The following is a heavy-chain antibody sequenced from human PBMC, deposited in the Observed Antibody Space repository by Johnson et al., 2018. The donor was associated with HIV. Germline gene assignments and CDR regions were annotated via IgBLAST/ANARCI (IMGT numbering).Heavy chain of an antibody. V-gene: IGHV3-15*01. J-gene: IGHJ3*02. CDR1: GFTFSNAW. D-gene: IGHD6-13*01. CDR3: TTMGLGSSSWRYDAFDI. Sequence: VQLVEFGGGLVKPGGSLRLSCAASGFTFSNAWMSWVRQAPGKGLEWVGRIKSKTDGGTTDYAAPVKGRFTIPRDESKNKPYLQINSLKTEDTAVYYCTTMGLGSSSWRYDAFDIWGQGTMVTVSS. CDR2: IKSKTDGGTT.